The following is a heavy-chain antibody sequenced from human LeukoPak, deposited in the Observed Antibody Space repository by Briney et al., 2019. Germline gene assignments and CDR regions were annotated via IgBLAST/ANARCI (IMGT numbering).Heavy chain of an antibody. Sequence: PGGSLRLSCADSGFTFSNYWMHWVRQAPGKGLVWVSRINSDGTITSHADSVKGRFTISRDNAKNTLYLQMNSLRAEDTAVYYCARGTLGYHYDTSGYHDYWGQGTLVTVSS. CDR3: ARGTLGYHYDTSGYHDY. D-gene: IGHD3-22*01. CDR1: GFTFSNYW. CDR2: INSDGTIT. J-gene: IGHJ4*02. V-gene: IGHV3-74*01.